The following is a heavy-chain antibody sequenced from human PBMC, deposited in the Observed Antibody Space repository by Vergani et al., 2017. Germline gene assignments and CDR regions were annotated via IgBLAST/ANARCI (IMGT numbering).Heavy chain of an antibody. J-gene: IGHJ4*02. Sequence: QVQLVQSGAEVKKPGASVKVSCKASGYTFTDYYMHWVRQAPGQGLEWMGWVNPSSGGTNYAQKFQGRVTMTRDTSISTAYMELSSLKSDDTAVYYCARDIGGYCSRTSCYPTDYWGQGTLVTVSS. CDR3: ARDIGGYCSRTSCYPTDY. CDR2: VNPSSGGT. CDR1: GYTFTDYY. D-gene: IGHD2-2*01. V-gene: IGHV1-2*02.